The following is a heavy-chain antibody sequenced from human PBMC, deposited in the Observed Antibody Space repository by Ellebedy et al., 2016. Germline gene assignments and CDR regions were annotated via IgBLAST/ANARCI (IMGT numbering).Heavy chain of an antibody. CDR1: GGTFSSYA. D-gene: IGHD3-10*01. CDR3: ARTPITMVRGVIGGWFDP. V-gene: IGHV1-69*13. CDR2: IIPIFGTA. Sequence: SVKVSCXASGGTFSSYAISWVRQAPGQGLEWMGGIIPIFGTANYAQKFQGRVTITADESTSTAYMELSSLRSEDTAVYYCARTPITMVRGVIGGWFDPWGQGTLVTVSS. J-gene: IGHJ5*02.